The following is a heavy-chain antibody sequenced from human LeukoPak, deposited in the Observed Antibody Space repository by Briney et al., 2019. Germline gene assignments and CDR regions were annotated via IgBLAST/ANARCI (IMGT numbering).Heavy chain of an antibody. J-gene: IGHJ6*02. CDR1: GGTFSSYA. CDR2: IIPILGIA. Sequence: SVKVSCKASGGTFSSYAISWVRQATGQGLEWMGRIIPILGIANYAQKFQGRVTITADKSTSTAYMELSSLRSEDTAVYYCARTYSSGWYGDYYYGMDVWGQGTTVTVSS. V-gene: IGHV1-69*04. D-gene: IGHD6-19*01. CDR3: ARTYSSGWYGDYYYGMDV.